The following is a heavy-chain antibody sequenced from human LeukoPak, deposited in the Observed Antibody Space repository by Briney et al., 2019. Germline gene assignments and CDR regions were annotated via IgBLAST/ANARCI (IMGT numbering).Heavy chain of an antibody. CDR1: GFTFSSYS. CDR2: ISSSSSYI. V-gene: IGHV3-21*01. J-gene: IGHJ5*02. Sequence: PGGSLRLSCAASGFTFSSYSTNWVRQAPGKGLEWVSSISSSSSYIYYADSVKGRFTISRDNAKNSLYLQMNSLRAEDTAVYYCARGNGDYVLNWFDPWDQGTLVTVSS. D-gene: IGHD4-17*01. CDR3: ARGNGDYVLNWFDP.